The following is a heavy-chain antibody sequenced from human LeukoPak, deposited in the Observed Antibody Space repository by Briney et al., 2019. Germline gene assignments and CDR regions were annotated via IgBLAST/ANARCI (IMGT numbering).Heavy chain of an antibody. Sequence: PSETLSLTCTVSGGSISSYYWSWIRQPPGKGLEWIGYIYDSGSTNYNPSLKSRVTISVDTSKNQFSLKLSSVTAADTAVYYCARTAQAGGSDYWGQGTLVTVSS. CDR3: ARTAQAGGSDY. V-gene: IGHV4-59*08. CDR1: GGSISSYY. CDR2: IYDSGST. J-gene: IGHJ4*02. D-gene: IGHD3-16*01.